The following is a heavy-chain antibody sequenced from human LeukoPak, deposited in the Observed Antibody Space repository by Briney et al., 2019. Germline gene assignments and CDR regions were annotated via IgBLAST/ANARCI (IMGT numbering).Heavy chain of an antibody. V-gene: IGHV1-46*01. J-gene: IGHJ4*02. D-gene: IGHD5-24*01. CDR2: INPSGGST. Sequence: EASVKVSCKASGYTFTSYYIHWVRQAPGLGLEWMGLINPSGGSTNYAQKFQGRVTMTRDTSTSTVYMELSSLRSDDTAVYYCARVLNGYNIRDYFNYWGQGTLVTVSS. CDR1: GYTFTSYY. CDR3: ARVLNGYNIRDYFNY.